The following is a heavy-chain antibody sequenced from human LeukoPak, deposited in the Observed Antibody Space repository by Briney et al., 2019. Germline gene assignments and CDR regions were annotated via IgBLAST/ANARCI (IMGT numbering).Heavy chain of an antibody. D-gene: IGHD3-22*01. Sequence: ASVKVSCKASGYTFTGYYMHWVRQAPGQGLEWMGRINPNSGGTNYAQKFQGRVTMTRDTSTSTAHMELSRLRSDDTAVYYCARPTEAHTYYYDSSGYYDAFDIWGQGTMVTVSS. CDR2: INPNSGGT. J-gene: IGHJ3*02. CDR1: GYTFTGYY. V-gene: IGHV1-2*06. CDR3: ARPTEAHTYYYDSSGYYDAFDI.